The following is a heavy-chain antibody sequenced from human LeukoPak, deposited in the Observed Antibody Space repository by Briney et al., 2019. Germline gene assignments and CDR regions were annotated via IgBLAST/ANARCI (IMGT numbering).Heavy chain of an antibody. J-gene: IGHJ3*02. CDR3: ARDLPGTDDAFDI. V-gene: IGHV1-69*04. CDR1: GGTFDTYA. CDR2: IIPFRGTV. D-gene: IGHD2-2*01. Sequence: EASVKVSCKTSGGTFDTYALSWVRQAPGQGLEWMGRIIPFRGTVNHAQRFQGRVTITADKSTGTAYVELSSLRSDDTAVYYCARDLPGTDDAFDIWGQGTMVTVSS.